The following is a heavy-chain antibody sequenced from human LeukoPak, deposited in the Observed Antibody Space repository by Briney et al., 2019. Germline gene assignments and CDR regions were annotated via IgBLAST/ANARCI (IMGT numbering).Heavy chain of an antibody. CDR1: GFTFSSYA. CDR3: AKGMDSSGWYAGFDY. V-gene: IGHV3-23*01. D-gene: IGHD6-19*01. Sequence: GGSLRLSCAASGFTFSSYAMSWVRQAPGKGLEWVSAISGSGGSTYHADSGKGRLTTSTNNSKNTLYMQMNSLRAEGTAVYYCAKGMDSSGWYAGFDYWGQGTLVTVSS. CDR2: ISGSGGST. J-gene: IGHJ4*02.